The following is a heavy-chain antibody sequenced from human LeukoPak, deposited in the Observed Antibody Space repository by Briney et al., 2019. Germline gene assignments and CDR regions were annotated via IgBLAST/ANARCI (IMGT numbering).Heavy chain of an antibody. D-gene: IGHD3-3*01. J-gene: IGHJ5*02. CDR3: ARNYYDFWSGYYGPWFDP. CDR2: IYISGST. CDR1: GGSLSGYY. V-gene: IGHV4-4*07. Sequence: KASETLSLTCTVSGGSLSGYYWSWIRQPAGKGLEWSGRIYISGSTNYNPSLKSRVTMSVDTSKNQFSLTLSSVTAADTAVYYCARNYYDFWSGYYGPWFDPWGQGTLVTVSS.